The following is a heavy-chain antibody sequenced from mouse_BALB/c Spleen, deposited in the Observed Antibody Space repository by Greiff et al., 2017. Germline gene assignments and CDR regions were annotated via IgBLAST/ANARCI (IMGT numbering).Heavy chain of an antibody. J-gene: IGHJ4*01. D-gene: IGHD2-1*01. CDR1: GFSLTSYG. CDR2: IWAGGST. V-gene: IGHV2-9*02. Sequence: QVQLKESGPGLVAPSQSLSITCTVSGFSLTSYGVHWVRQPPGKGLEWLGVIWAGGSTNYNSALMSRLSISKDNSKSQVFLKMNSLQTDDTAMYYCARDLYGNYGAMDYWGQGTSVTVSS. CDR3: ARDLYGNYGAMDY.